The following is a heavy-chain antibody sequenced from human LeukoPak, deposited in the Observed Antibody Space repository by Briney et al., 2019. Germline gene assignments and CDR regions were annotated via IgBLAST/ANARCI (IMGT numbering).Heavy chain of an antibody. V-gene: IGHV3-23*01. CDR1: GFAFSSYA. D-gene: IGHD3-22*01. J-gene: IGHJ5*02. CDR2: ISGSGGST. CDR3: AKDSVGYYDGIGYYCPYH. Sequence: VGTLRLSCAASGFAFSSYAMSWVREAPGKGLEWVSAISGSGGSTYYADSVKGRFTISRDNSKNTLYLQMNSLRAEDTAVYYCAKDSVGYYDGIGYYCPYHWGQGTLVTVSS.